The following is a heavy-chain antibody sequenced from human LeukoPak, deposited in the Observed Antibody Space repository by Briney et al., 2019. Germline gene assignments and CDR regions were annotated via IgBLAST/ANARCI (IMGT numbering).Heavy chain of an antibody. J-gene: IGHJ4*02. V-gene: IGHV3-48*03. CDR3: AREASTVDY. Sequence: GGSLRLSCAASGFTFSSYEMNWVRQAPGKGLEWVSYISSSGSTIYYADSVKGRFTISRDNAKDSLYLQMNSLRAEDTAVYYCAREASTVDYWGQGTLVTVSS. CDR2: ISSSGSTI. CDR1: GFTFSSYE. D-gene: IGHD2-2*01.